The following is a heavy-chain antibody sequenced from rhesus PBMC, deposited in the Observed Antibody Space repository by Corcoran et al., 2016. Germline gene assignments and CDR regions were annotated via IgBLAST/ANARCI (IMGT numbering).Heavy chain of an antibody. CDR1: GGSISDSYR. D-gene: IGHD6S26*01. J-gene: IGHJ4*01. V-gene: IGHV4S10*01. Sequence: QVQLQESGPGVVKPSETLSLTCAVSGGSISDSYRWSWIRQPPGKGLEWIGYIYGSSTSTNYNPSLKSRVTMSQDTSKNQVSLKLSSVTAAETAVYYCARDTGIAAAGPGDYWGQGVLVTVSS. CDR2: IYGSSTST. CDR3: ARDTGIAAAGPGDY.